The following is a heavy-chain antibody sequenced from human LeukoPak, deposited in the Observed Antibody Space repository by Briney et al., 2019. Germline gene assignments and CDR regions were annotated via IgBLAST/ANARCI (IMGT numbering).Heavy chain of an antibody. J-gene: IGHJ4*02. Sequence: SETLSLTCAVYGGSFSGYYWSWIRQPPGKGLEWIGEINHSGSTNYNPSLKSRVTISVDTSKNQFSLKLSSVTAADTAVYYCARGRYSSGWSCPFDYWGQGTLVTVSS. D-gene: IGHD6-19*01. CDR1: GGSFSGYY. CDR2: INHSGST. V-gene: IGHV4-34*01. CDR3: ARGRYSSGWSCPFDY.